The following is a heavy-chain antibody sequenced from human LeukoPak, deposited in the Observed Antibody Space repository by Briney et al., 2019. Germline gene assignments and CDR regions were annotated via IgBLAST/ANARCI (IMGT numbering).Heavy chain of an antibody. V-gene: IGHV3-23*01. CDR2: ISGSGGST. J-gene: IGHJ4*02. Sequence: SGGSLRLSCAASGFTFSSYAMSWVRQAPGKGLEWVSAISGSGGSTYYADSVKGRFTISRDNSKNTLYLQMNSLRAEDTAVYYCAKDRILEWLAIDYWGQGTLVTVSS. CDR3: AKDRILEWLAIDY. D-gene: IGHD3-3*01. CDR1: GFTFSSYA.